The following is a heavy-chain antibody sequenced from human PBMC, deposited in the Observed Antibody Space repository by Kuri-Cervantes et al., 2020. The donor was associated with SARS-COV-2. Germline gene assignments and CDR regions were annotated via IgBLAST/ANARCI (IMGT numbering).Heavy chain of an antibody. Sequence: GGSLRLSCAASGFTFSSYGMHWVRQAPGKGLEWVAVISYDGSNKYYADSVKGRFTISRDNSKNTLYLQMNSLRAEDTAVYYCARALRGDYDFWSGYENYGMGVWGQGTTVTASS. CDR3: ARALRGDYDFWSGYENYGMGV. V-gene: IGHV3-30*03. CDR2: ISYDGSNK. CDR1: GFTFSSYG. D-gene: IGHD3-3*01. J-gene: IGHJ6*02.